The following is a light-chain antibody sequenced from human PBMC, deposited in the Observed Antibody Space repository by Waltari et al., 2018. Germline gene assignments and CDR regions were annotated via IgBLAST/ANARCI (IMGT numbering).Light chain of an antibody. V-gene: IGLV2-11*01. J-gene: IGLJ3*02. CDR1: SSDVGGYDF. Sequence: QSALTQPRSVSGPPGQSVTISCTGTSSDVGGYDFLSWYQQHPGKAPKLIMYYVSQRPSGSPDRFSGSKSCNTASLTITGLQADDEAEYYCCSHAGSDTVWVFGGGTKVTVL. CDR2: YVS. CDR3: CSHAGSDTVWV.